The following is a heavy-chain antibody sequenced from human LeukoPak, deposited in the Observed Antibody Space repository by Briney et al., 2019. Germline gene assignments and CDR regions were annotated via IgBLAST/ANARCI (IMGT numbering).Heavy chain of an antibody. V-gene: IGHV1-69*13. CDR1: GGTFSSYA. J-gene: IGHJ2*01. CDR2: IIPIFGTA. Sequence: ASVKVSCKASGGTFSSYAISWVRQAPGQGLEWMGGIIPIFGTANYAQKFQGRVTITADESTSTAYMELSSLRSEDTAVYYCARVVVPAARAWYFDLWGRGTLVTVSS. CDR3: ARVVVPAARAWYFDL. D-gene: IGHD2-2*01.